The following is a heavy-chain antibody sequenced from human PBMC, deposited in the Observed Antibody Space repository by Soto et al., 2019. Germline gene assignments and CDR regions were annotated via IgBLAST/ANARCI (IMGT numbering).Heavy chain of an antibody. CDR3: ARERDGSSWSSAESLQY. CDR1: GYTFTGYY. D-gene: IGHD6-13*01. CDR2: INPNSGGT. Sequence: ASVKVSCKASGYTFTGYYMHWVRQAPGQGLEWMGWINPNSGGTNYAQKFQGRVTMTRDTSISTAYMELSRLRSDDTAVFYCARERDGSSWSSAESLQYWGQGTLVTVSS. J-gene: IGHJ1*01. V-gene: IGHV1-2*02.